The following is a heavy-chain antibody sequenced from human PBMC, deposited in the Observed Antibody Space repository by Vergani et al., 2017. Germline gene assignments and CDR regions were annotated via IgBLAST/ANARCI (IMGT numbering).Heavy chain of an antibody. Sequence: QVQLVQSGAEVKKPGASVKVSCKASGYTFTSYGISWVRQAPGQGLEWMGWISAYNGNTNYAQKIQGRVTMTTDTSTSTVYMELRSLRADDTAVYYCAIDPDIVVVPAAPYYYYYYGMDVWGQGTTVTVSS. CDR1: GYTFTSYG. CDR3: AIDPDIVVVPAAPYYYYYYGMDV. V-gene: IGHV1-18*04. D-gene: IGHD2-2*01. CDR2: ISAYNGNT. J-gene: IGHJ6*02.